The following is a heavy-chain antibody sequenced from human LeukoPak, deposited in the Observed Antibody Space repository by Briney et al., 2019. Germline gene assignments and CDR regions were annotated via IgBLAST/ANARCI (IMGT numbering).Heavy chain of an antibody. J-gene: IGHJ4*02. D-gene: IGHD6-19*01. CDR3: ARYIAVAGTFYFDY. CDR2: IFYTGST. Sequence: SETLSLTCTVSGGSITYYYWNWIRQSPGKGLWWIGHIFYTGSTDYNPSLKSRVTISADTSKNHISLKLSSVTAADTAVYYCARYIAVAGTFYFDYWGQGTLVTVSS. V-gene: IGHV4-59*01. CDR1: GGSITYYY.